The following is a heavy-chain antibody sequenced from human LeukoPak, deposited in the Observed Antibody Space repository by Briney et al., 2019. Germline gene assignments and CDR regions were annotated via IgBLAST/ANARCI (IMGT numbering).Heavy chain of an antibody. Sequence: ASVKVSCKASGHTFTGYYMHWVRQAPGQGLEWMGIINPSGGSTSYAQKFQGRVTMTRDTSTSTVYMELSSLRSEDTAVYYCARLTPDYGDSIDYWGQGTLVTVSS. CDR3: ARLTPDYGDSIDY. CDR1: GHTFTGYY. CDR2: INPSGGST. V-gene: IGHV1-46*01. D-gene: IGHD4-17*01. J-gene: IGHJ4*02.